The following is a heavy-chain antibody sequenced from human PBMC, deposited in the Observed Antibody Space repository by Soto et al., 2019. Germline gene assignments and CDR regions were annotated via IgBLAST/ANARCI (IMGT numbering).Heavy chain of an antibody. CDR2: ISGSGGST. D-gene: IGHD3-10*01. J-gene: IGHJ4*02. CDR1: GFTFSSYA. CDR3: AKEVLWFGELLSTSFDY. V-gene: IGHV3-23*01. Sequence: GGSLRLSCAASGFTFSSYAMSWVRQAPGKGLEWVSAISGSGGSTYYADSVKGRFTISRDNSKNTLYLQMNSLRAEDTAVYYCAKEVLWFGELLSTSFDYWGQGTLVTVSS.